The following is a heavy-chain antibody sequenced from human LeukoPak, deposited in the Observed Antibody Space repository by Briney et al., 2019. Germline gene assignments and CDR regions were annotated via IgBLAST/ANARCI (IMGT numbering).Heavy chain of an antibody. J-gene: IGHJ4*02. CDR3: ARSLVRGTDY. Sequence: GGSLRLSCAASGFTFSSYSMNWVRQAQGKGLEWVSSISSSSSYIYYADSVKGRFTISRDNAKNSLYLQMNSLRAEDTAVYYCARSLVRGTDYWGQGTLVTVSS. CDR2: ISSSSSYI. CDR1: GFTFSSYS. V-gene: IGHV3-21*01. D-gene: IGHD3-10*01.